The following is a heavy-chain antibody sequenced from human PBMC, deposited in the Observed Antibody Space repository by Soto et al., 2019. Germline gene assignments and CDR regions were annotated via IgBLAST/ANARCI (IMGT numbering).Heavy chain of an antibody. V-gene: IGHV3-13*01. Sequence: SGGSLRLSCAASGFTFSSYDMHWVRQATGKGLEWVSAIGTAGDTYYPGSVKGRFTISRENAKNSLYLQMNSLRAGDTAVYYCARRTAIGSFDYWGQGTLVTVSS. CDR2: IGTAGDT. CDR1: GFTFSSYD. D-gene: IGHD1-1*01. CDR3: ARRTAIGSFDY. J-gene: IGHJ4*02.